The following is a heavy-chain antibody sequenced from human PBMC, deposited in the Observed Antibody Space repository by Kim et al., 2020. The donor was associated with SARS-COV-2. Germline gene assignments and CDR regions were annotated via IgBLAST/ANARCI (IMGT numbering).Heavy chain of an antibody. V-gene: IGHV3-11*01. J-gene: IGHJ4*02. Sequence: GGSLRLSCAASGFSFSDYYMNWIRQAPGKGLEWVAYINSDGSSTDYADSVNGRFTISRDSAKRSVSLQMNSLTPEDTAVYYCVREPRNWGQGTLVTVSS. CDR3: VREPRN. CDR2: INSDGSST. CDR1: GFSFSDYY.